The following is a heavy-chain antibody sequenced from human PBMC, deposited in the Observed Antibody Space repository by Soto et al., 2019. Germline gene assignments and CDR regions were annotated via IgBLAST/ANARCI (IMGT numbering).Heavy chain of an antibody. J-gene: IGHJ6*02. CDR1: GFTFSNAW. V-gene: IGHV3-15*07. CDR3: TRAYIVVVPAATIQAVENGMDV. CDR2: IKSKTDGGTT. Sequence: GGSLRLSCAASGFTFSNAWMNWVRQAPGKGLEWVGRIKSKTDGGTTDYAAPVKGRFTISRDDSKNTLYLQMNSLKTEDTAVYYCTRAYIVVVPAATIQAVENGMDVWGQGTTVTVSS. D-gene: IGHD2-2*01.